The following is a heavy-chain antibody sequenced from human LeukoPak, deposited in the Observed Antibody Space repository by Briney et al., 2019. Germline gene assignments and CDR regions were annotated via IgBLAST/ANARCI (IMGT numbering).Heavy chain of an antibody. J-gene: IGHJ4*02. CDR3: ARGRAQWPVRYGKYYFDY. V-gene: IGHV4-34*01. CDR1: GGYFSGYY. D-gene: IGHD6-19*01. Sequence: SETLSLTCAVCGGYFSGYYWSWTRQPPGKGLEWIGEINHSGSTNYNPSLKSRVTISVDTSKNQFSLKLSSVTAADTAVYYCARGRAQWPVRYGKYYFDYWGQGTLVTVSS. CDR2: INHSGST.